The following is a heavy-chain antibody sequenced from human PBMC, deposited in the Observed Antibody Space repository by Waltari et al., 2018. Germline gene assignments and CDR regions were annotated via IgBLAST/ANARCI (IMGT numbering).Heavy chain of an antibody. Sequence: QLQLQESGPGLVKPSETLSLTCSVPGGSITSTSYSWGWIRQPPGKGLEWIGSFSYNGNTYYNPSLKSRVTISVDTSKNQFSLQLTSVTAADTAMYYCARPGRVGGGSLMGLDYWGQGTLVTVSS. CDR1: GGSITSTSYS. D-gene: IGHD2-15*01. CDR2: FSYNGNT. CDR3: ARPGRVGGGSLMGLDY. V-gene: IGHV4-39*01. J-gene: IGHJ4*02.